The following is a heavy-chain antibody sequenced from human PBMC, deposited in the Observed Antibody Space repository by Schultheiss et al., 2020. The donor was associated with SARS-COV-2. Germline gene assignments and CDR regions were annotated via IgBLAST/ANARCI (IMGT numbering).Heavy chain of an antibody. CDR2: VSSDGYST. J-gene: IGHJ5*02. CDR3: ARSLTGASWFDP. D-gene: IGHD7-27*01. V-gene: IGHV3-74*01. Sequence: GGSLRLSCAASGFIFSSYWMHWVRQVSGKGPVWVSRVSSDGYSTTYADFVKGRFTISRDNARNTLFLQLNSLRGEDTAVYYCARSLTGASWFDPWGQGTLVTVSS. CDR1: GFIFSSYW.